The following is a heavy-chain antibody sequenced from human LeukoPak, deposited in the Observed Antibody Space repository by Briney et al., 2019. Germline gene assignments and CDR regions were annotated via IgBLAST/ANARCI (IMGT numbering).Heavy chain of an antibody. CDR1: GGSVASTGCY. V-gene: IGHV4-39*01. CDR3: GRHVSNGWDYHYGLDV. CDR2: AYYTGEI. J-gene: IGHJ6*02. D-gene: IGHD6-19*01. Sequence: SETLCLTCTVSGGSVASTGCYWGWIRQSPGKGLEWIGSAYYTGEIYSTPSLKSRLTVSVDTSKNQFALTLTSVTAADTAVYYCGRHVSNGWDYHYGLDVWGQGTTVTVSS.